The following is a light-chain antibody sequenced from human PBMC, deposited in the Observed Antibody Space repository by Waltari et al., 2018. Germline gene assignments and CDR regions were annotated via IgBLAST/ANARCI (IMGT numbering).Light chain of an antibody. J-gene: IGKJ2*01. V-gene: IGKV1-39*01. Sequence: DVQMTQSPSSLSAYIADRVTITCRASQNIRTRLIWYQQKPGRAPKVLIYEVSNLQSGVPSRFSGTGSGTDFTLTISSPQPEDSATYYCQQSSHIPYTFGQGTKLEIK. CDR3: QQSSHIPYT. CDR1: QNIRTR. CDR2: EVS.